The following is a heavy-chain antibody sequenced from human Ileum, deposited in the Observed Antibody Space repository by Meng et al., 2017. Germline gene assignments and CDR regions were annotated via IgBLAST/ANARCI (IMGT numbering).Heavy chain of an antibody. D-gene: IGHD1-7*01. Sequence: QGQRQESGPGLVKPSGTLSLTCAVSGGSISSSNWWSWVRQPPGKGLEWIGEIYHSGSTNYNPSLKSRVTISVDKSKNQFSLKLSSVTAADTAVYYCASLRYNWNYSADYWGQGTLVTVSS. CDR1: GGSISSSNW. V-gene: IGHV4-4*02. CDR2: IYHSGST. J-gene: IGHJ4*02. CDR3: ASLRYNWNYSADY.